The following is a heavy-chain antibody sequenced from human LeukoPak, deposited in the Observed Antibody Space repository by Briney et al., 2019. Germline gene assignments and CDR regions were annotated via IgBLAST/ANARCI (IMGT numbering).Heavy chain of an antibody. J-gene: IGHJ5*02. D-gene: IGHD6-13*01. V-gene: IGHV3-43D*03. CDR3: AKGIAAAGPTWFDP. Sequence: GGSLRLSCAASGSTFDDYAMHWVRQAPGKGLEWVSLISWDGGSTYYADSVKGRFTISRDNSKNSLYLQMNSLRAEDTALYYCAKGIAAAGPTWFDPWGQGTLVNVSS. CDR1: GSTFDDYA. CDR2: ISWDGGST.